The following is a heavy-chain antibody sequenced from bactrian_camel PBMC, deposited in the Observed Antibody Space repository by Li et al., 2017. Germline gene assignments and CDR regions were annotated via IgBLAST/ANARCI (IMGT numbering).Heavy chain of an antibody. D-gene: IGHD4*01. CDR3: AADRRHRQQMYGDSWFPADYAH. CDR1: AFKYNLGC. Sequence: VQLVESGGGSVQAGGSMTHSCTASAFKYNLGCMGWFRQPPGKDRGGVAAIDSETATYTASVKGRFTISRDDSENTVYLQMNDLKPEDTAMYYCAADRRHRQQMYGDSWFPADYAHWGQGTQVTVS. V-gene: IGHV3S53*01. CDR2: IDSETA. J-gene: IGHJ4*01.